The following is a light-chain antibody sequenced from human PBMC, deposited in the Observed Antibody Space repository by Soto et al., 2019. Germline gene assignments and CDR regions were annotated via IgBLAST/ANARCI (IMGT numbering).Light chain of an antibody. J-gene: IGKJ1*01. CDR1: QSVGGY. V-gene: IGKV3-20*01. CDR2: GAS. Sequence: EIVLTQSPATLSLSPGERATLSCRASQSVGGYLAWYQQRPGQAPRLLIYGASTRATGIPVRFSGSGSGTEFTLTITSLQPEDFAVYYCQQYGSSPPWTFGQGTKVDIK. CDR3: QQYGSSPPWT.